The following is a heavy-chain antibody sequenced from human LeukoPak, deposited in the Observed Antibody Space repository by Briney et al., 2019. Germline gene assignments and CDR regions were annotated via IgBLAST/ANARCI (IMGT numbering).Heavy chain of an antibody. CDR2: IYTSGST. Sequence: PSQTLSLTCTVSGGSISSGSYYWSWIRQPAGKGLEWIGRIYTSGSTNYNPSLKSRVTISVDTSKNQFSLKLSSVTAADTAVYYCARSGITIFGVVISSALDYWGRGTLVTVSS. V-gene: IGHV4-61*02. CDR1: GGSISSGSYY. J-gene: IGHJ4*02. CDR3: ARSGITIFGVVISSALDY. D-gene: IGHD3-3*01.